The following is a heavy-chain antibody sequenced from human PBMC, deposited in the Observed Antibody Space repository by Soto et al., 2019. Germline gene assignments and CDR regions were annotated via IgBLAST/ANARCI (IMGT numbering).Heavy chain of an antibody. CDR3: ARVSDEIAAAGY. J-gene: IGHJ4*02. CDR1: GGSISSYY. D-gene: IGHD6-13*01. CDR2: IYYSGST. Sequence: SETLSLTCTVSGGSISSYYWSWIRQPPGKGLEWIGYIYYSGSTYYNPSLKSRVTISVDTSKNQFSLKLSSVTAADTAVYYCARVSDEIAAAGYWGQGTLVTVSS. V-gene: IGHV4-59*08.